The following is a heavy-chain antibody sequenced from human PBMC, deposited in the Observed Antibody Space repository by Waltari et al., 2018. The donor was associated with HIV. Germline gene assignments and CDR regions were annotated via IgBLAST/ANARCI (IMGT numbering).Heavy chain of an antibody. D-gene: IGHD3-10*01. V-gene: IGHV3-33*01. Sequence: VQLVESGGAVVQPGKSLRLSCAAPGFIFSAYGMHWVRQAPGKGLEWVALIRYDGSNKYYSDSVKGRFTISRDNAENTLFLQMSDLRADDTATYFCARGSRLVAAYYYYGLDVWGPGTTVTVSS. CDR2: IRYDGSNK. CDR1: GFIFSAYG. CDR3: ARGSRLVAAYYYYGLDV. J-gene: IGHJ6*02.